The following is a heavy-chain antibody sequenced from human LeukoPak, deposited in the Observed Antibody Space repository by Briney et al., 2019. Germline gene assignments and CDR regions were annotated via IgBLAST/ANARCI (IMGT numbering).Heavy chain of an antibody. D-gene: IGHD3-10*01. CDR1: GFTFDDYA. Sequence: GGSLRLSCAASGFTFDDYAMHWVRQAPGKGLEWVSGISWNSGSIGYADSVKGRFTISRDNAKNSLYLQMNSLRAEDMALYYCAKDDMVRGVRPYYFDYWGQGTLVTVSS. CDR2: ISWNSGSI. J-gene: IGHJ4*02. CDR3: AKDDMVRGVRPYYFDY. V-gene: IGHV3-9*03.